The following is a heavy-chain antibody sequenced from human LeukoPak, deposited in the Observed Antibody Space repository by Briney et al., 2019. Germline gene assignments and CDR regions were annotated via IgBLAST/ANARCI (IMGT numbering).Heavy chain of an antibody. CDR2: IYYSGST. J-gene: IGHJ4*02. V-gene: IGHV4-31*03. D-gene: IGHD1-26*01. CDR3: AREGAYSSGPFDY. CDR1: GGSISSGGYY. Sequence: SQTLSLTCTVSGGSISSGGYYWSWIRQHPGKGLEWTGYIYYSGSTYYNPSLKSRVTISVDTSKNQFSLKLSSVTAADTAVYYCAREGAYSSGPFDYWGQGTLVTVSS.